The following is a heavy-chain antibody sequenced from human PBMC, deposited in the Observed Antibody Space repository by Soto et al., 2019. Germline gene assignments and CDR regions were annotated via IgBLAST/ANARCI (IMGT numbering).Heavy chain of an antibody. D-gene: IGHD6-13*01. CDR2: INPSGGST. CDR1: GYTFTSYG. V-gene: IGHV1-46*03. CDR3: ARDGDGIAAAGMSVYFDY. Sequence: ASVKVSCKASGYTFTSYGISWVRQAPGQGLEWMGIINPSGGSTSYAQKFQGRVTMTRDTSTSTVYMELSSLRSEDTAVYYCARDGDGIAAAGMSVYFDYWGQGTLVTVSS. J-gene: IGHJ4*02.